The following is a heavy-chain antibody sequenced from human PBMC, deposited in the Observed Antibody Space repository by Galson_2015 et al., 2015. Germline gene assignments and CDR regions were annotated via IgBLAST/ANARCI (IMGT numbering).Heavy chain of an antibody. CDR3: AKASTVTTVRLFDH. V-gene: IGHV3-23*01. J-gene: IGHJ5*02. Sequence: SLRLSCAASGYTSTIYAMSWVRQAPGKGLEWVAGISGSGGSTYYADSVKGRFTISRGNSKNTLYLQMASLRAEDTAVYYCAKASTVTTVRLFDHWGQGTLVTASS. D-gene: IGHD4-17*01. CDR2: ISGSGGST. CDR1: GYTSTIYA.